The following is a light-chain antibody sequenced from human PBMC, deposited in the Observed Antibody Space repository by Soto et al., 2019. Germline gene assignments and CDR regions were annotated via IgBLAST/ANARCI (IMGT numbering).Light chain of an antibody. V-gene: IGLV8-61*01. CDR1: SDSVSASHF. J-gene: IGLJ2*01. Sequence: QTAVTQEPSSSVSPGGTVTLTCGLSSDSVSASHFPSWYQQTLGQAPRTLIYNTHTRSSGLPDRFSGSILGNRAALTITGAQPDDESDYYCVLYVRSGIAVVGGRTKLTVL. CDR2: NTH. CDR3: VLYVRSGIAV.